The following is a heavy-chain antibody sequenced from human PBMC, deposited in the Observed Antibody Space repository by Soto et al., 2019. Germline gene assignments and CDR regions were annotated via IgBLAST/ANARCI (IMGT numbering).Heavy chain of an antibody. V-gene: IGHV1-69*02. Sequence: ASVKVSCKASRGTFSSYTISWVRQAPGQGLEWMGRIIPILGIANYAQKFQGRVTITADKSTSTAYMELSSLRSEDTAVYYCAPGIYDSSGYYYDRWFDPWGQGTLVTVSS. J-gene: IGHJ5*02. CDR1: RGTFSSYT. D-gene: IGHD3-22*01. CDR3: APGIYDSSGYYYDRWFDP. CDR2: IIPILGIA.